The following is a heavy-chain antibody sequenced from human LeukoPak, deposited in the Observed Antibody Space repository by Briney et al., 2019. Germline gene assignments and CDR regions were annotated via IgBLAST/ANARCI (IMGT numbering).Heavy chain of an antibody. Sequence: PGGSLRLSCAASGFTVSSNYMSWVRQAPGKGLEWVSVIYSGVSTYYADSVKGRFTISRDNSKNTLYLQMNSLRAEDTAVYYCARVMDTAMAIDYWGQGTLVTVSS. J-gene: IGHJ4*02. CDR3: ARVMDTAMAIDY. V-gene: IGHV3-53*01. D-gene: IGHD5-18*01. CDR2: IYSGVST. CDR1: GFTVSSNY.